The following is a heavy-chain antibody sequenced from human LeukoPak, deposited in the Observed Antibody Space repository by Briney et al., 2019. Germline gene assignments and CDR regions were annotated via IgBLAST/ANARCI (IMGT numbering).Heavy chain of an antibody. Sequence: PSENLSLTCTVSGGSIRSYFWGWVRQPAGKGLEWIGRIYTTGATFYNPSLKTRLTMSIDTSKNQFSLRLTSVVAADTAVYYCARQGYTASYYFLDYWSQGTLVTLSS. J-gene: IGHJ4*02. V-gene: IGHV4-4*07. D-gene: IGHD1-26*01. CDR3: ARQGYTASYYFLDY. CDR2: IYTTGAT. CDR1: GGSIRSYF.